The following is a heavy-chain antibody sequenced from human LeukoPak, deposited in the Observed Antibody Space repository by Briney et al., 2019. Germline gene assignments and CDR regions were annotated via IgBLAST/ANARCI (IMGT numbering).Heavy chain of an antibody. CDR3: ARVPYYDSSGYYPNFDY. Sequence: SVKVSCKASGYTFTSYGISWVRQAPGQGLEWMGWISAYNGNTNYAQKLRGRVTMTTDTSTSTAYMELRSLRSDDTAVYYCARVPYYDSSGYYPNFDYWGQGTLVTVSS. D-gene: IGHD3-22*01. J-gene: IGHJ4*02. CDR2: ISAYNGNT. V-gene: IGHV1-18*01. CDR1: GYTFTSYG.